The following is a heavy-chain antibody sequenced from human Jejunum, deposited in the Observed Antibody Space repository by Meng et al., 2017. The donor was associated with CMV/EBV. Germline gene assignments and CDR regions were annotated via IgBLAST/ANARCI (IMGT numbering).Heavy chain of an antibody. V-gene: IGHV4-59*12. CDR2: IYYSGST. Sequence: FSSYEMNWVRQAPGKGLEWIAYIYYSGSTNYNPSLKSRVTISVDTSKNQFSLKLSSVTAADTAVYYCARGLVVVIATHDAFDIWGQGTMVTVSS. D-gene: IGHD2-21*01. CDR1: FSSYE. J-gene: IGHJ3*02. CDR3: ARGLVVVIATHDAFDI.